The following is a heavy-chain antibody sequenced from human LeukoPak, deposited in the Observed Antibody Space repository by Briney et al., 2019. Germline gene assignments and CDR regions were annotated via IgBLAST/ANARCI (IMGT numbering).Heavy chain of an antibody. D-gene: IGHD2-15*01. V-gene: IGHV4-31*03. Sequence: SQILSLTCTVSGGSISSGGYYWSWIRQHPGKGLEWVGYIYYSGSTYYNPSLKSRVTISVDTSKNQFSLKLSSVTAADTTVYYCAREVDATYFDYCGQGTLVTVSS. CDR1: GGSISSGGYY. CDR3: AREVDATYFDY. J-gene: IGHJ4*02. CDR2: IYYSGST.